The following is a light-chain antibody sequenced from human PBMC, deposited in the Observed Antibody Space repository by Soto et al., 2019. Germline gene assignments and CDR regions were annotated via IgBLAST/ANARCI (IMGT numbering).Light chain of an antibody. CDR2: AAS. J-gene: IGKJ4*01. Sequence: DIQMTQSPSSLSASVGDRVTITCRASQSISNYLNWYQQKPGKAPKLLIYAASSLQSGVPSRFRGSRCGTDFNPTISSLQPDAFATYDCQQSYSTPLTFGGGTKVEIK. V-gene: IGKV1-39*01. CDR1: QSISNY. CDR3: QQSYSTPLT.